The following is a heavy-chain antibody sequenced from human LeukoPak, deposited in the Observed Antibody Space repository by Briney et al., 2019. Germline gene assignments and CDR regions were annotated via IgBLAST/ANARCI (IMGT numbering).Heavy chain of an antibody. D-gene: IGHD2-15*01. Sequence: GESLRLSCAASGFIFSTYGMHWVRQAPGKGLEWVAVVSYDGSNKFYADSVKGRFTVSRDNSKNRLYLQMNSLRAEDTAVYYCARESYCSGGSCYSGRAFDIWGQGTMVTVSS. CDR2: VSYDGSNK. CDR3: ARESYCSGGSCYSGRAFDI. CDR1: GFIFSTYG. V-gene: IGHV3-33*05. J-gene: IGHJ3*02.